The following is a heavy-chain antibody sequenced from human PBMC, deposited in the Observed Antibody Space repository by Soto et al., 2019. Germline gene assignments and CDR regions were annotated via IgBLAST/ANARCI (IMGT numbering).Heavy chain of an antibody. D-gene: IGHD3-22*01. CDR3: ARRGLYYYDSSGYSNYDY. Sequence: ASVKVSCKASGYTFTSYGISWVRQAPGQGLEWMGWISAYNGNTNYAQKLQGRVTMTTDTSTSTAYMELRSLRSDDTAVYYCARRGLYYYDSSGYSNYDYWGQGTLVTVSS. CDR2: ISAYNGNT. V-gene: IGHV1-18*01. J-gene: IGHJ4*02. CDR1: GYTFTSYG.